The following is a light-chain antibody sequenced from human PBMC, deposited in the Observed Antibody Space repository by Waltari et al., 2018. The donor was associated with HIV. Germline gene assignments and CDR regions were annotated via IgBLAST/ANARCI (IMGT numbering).Light chain of an antibody. CDR3: MIWHSSAWV. CDR2: YKSDSDR. Sequence: QAVLTQPASLSASPGTSASLTCSLRSGINLHTYRIYLYQQQPGRPPQYLLKYKSDSDRQQGSGVPSRFSGSKDASANAGILLISGLQSEDEADYYCMIWHSSAWVFGGGTKLTVL. V-gene: IGLV5-45*01. J-gene: IGLJ3*02. CDR1: SGINLHTYR.